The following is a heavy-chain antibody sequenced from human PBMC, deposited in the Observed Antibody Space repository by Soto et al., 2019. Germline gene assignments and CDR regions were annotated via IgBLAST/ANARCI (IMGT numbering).Heavy chain of an antibody. CDR1: GYSFAGYW. D-gene: IGHD3-22*01. V-gene: IGHV5-10-1*01. CDR2: IDPSDSQT. Sequence: PGRPLKISCNGSGYSFAGYWITWVRQKPAKGLEWMGRIDPSDSQTYYSPSFRGHVTISVTKSITTVFLQWSSLRASDTAMYYCARQIYDSDTGPNFQYYFDSWGQGTPVTVSS. J-gene: IGHJ4*02. CDR3: ARQIYDSDTGPNFQYYFDS.